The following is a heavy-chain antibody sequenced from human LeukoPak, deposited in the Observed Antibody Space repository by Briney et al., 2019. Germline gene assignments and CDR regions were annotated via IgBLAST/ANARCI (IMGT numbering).Heavy chain of an antibody. J-gene: IGHJ4*02. V-gene: IGHV1-69*13. CDR1: GGTFSSYA. CDR3: AREGVMTTVTTGPFDY. CDR2: IIPIFGTA. Sequence: GASVKVFCKASGGTFSSYAISWVRQAPGQGLEWMGGIIPIFGTANYAQKFQGRVTITADESTSTAYMGLSSLRSEDTAVYYCAREGVMTTVTTGPFDYWGQETLVTVSS. D-gene: IGHD4-17*01.